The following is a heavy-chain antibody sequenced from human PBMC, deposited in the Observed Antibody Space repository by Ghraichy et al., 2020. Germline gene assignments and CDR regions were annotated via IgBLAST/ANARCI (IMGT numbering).Heavy chain of an antibody. CDR1: GFTFSSYG. J-gene: IGHJ4*02. Sequence: LSLTCAASGFTFSSYGMRWVRQAPGKGLEWVAAIWYDESYKYYADSVKGRFTISRDNSKNTLYLQMNSLRAEDTAVYFCARSRDVHNYGYYWGLGTLVNVSS. CDR3: ARSRDVHNYGYY. D-gene: IGHD5-24*01. V-gene: IGHV3-33*01. CDR2: IWYDESYK.